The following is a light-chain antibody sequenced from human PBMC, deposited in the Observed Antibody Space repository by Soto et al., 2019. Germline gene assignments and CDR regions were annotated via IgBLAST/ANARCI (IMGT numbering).Light chain of an antibody. CDR2: GAS. Sequence: EIVLTQSPVTLSVSPGRRATLSCRASQSISDTLAWYQQKPGQAPRLLIHGASTRAPGFPARFSGSGSGTDFTLTISSLQSEDFAVYYCQQYNNWPWTFGQGTKVDIK. CDR1: QSISDT. V-gene: IGKV3-15*01. J-gene: IGKJ1*01. CDR3: QQYNNWPWT.